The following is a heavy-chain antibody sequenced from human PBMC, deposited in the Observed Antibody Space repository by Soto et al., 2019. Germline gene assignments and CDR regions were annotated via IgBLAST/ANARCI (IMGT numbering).Heavy chain of an antibody. J-gene: IGHJ6*02. D-gene: IGHD2-21*02. Sequence: GASVMFSWKASGYTFTSYGISWVRQAPGQGLECMGWISAYNGNTNYAQKLQGRVTMTTXTXXSXXXMXLXXLRXDDTAVYYCARVGSTSVTGYYYYGMDVWG. CDR1: GYTFTSYG. V-gene: IGHV1-18*01. CDR2: ISAYNGNT. CDR3: ARVGSTSVTGYYYYGMDV.